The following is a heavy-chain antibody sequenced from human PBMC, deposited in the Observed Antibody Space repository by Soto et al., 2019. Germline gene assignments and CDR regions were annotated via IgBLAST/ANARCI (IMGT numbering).Heavy chain of an antibody. CDR2: ISAYNGNT. CDR1: GYTFPSYG. CDR3: ARDLNIVVVVAAIHFDY. Sequence: ASVQVSCKASGYTFPSYGISWVRQAPGQGPEWMGWISAYNGNTNYAQKLQGRVTMTTDTCTSTAYMELRSLRSDDTAVYYCARDLNIVVVVAAIHFDYWGQGTLVTVSS. V-gene: IGHV1-18*01. D-gene: IGHD2-15*01. J-gene: IGHJ4*02.